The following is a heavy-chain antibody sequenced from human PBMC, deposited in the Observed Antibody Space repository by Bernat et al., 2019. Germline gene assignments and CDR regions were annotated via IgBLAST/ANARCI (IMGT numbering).Heavy chain of an antibody. CDR2: ISYDGSNK. J-gene: IGHJ4*02. CDR1: GFTFSSYA. V-gene: IGHV3-30-3*01. D-gene: IGHD5-18*01. CDR3: ARDTKDTAMVLPDY. Sequence: VQLLESGGGLVQPGGSLRLSCAASGFTFSSYAMHWVRQAPGKGLEWVAVISYDGSNKYYADSVKGRFTISRDNSKNTLYLQMNSLRAEDTAVYYCARDTKDTAMVLPDYWGQGTLVTVSS.